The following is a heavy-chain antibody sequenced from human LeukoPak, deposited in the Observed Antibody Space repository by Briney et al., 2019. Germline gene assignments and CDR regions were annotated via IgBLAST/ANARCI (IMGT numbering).Heavy chain of an antibody. Sequence: PGGSLRLSCAASGFTFSSYAMHWVRQAPGKGLEWVAVISYDGSNKYYADSVKGRFTISRDNSKNTLYLQMNSLRAEDTAVYYCARDGDRVLLWFGEGDIDAFDIWGQGTMVTVSS. D-gene: IGHD3-10*01. CDR3: ARDGDRVLLWFGEGDIDAFDI. J-gene: IGHJ3*02. CDR2: ISYDGSNK. V-gene: IGHV3-30*04. CDR1: GFTFSSYA.